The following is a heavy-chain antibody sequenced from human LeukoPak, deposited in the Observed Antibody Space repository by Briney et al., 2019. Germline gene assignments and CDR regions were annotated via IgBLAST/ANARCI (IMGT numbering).Heavy chain of an antibody. CDR1: GLTFSSYG. CDR2: ISYDGSNK. Sequence: GGSLRLSCGASGLTFSSYGMHWVRQAPGKGLEWVAVISYDGSNKYYADSVKGRFTISRDNSKNTLYLQMNSLRAEDTAVYYCAKGDSSQGTDYWGQGTLVTVSS. CDR3: AKGDSSQGTDY. J-gene: IGHJ4*02. V-gene: IGHV3-30*18. D-gene: IGHD6-13*01.